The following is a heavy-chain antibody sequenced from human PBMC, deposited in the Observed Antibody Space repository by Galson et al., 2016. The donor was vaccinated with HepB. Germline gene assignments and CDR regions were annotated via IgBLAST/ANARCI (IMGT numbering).Heavy chain of an antibody. Sequence: SETLSLTCVVYGGAFSHYSWTWIRQFPGKGLEWIGEIKRNGSTYYNPSLKSHVTTSVDASKKQFSLSLTSVTAADTAVYYCAREGVWCSSTSCSLDSWGQGTLLTVSS. CDR3: AREGVWCSSTSCSLDS. CDR2: IKRNGST. CDR1: GGAFSHYS. V-gene: IGHV4-34*01. J-gene: IGHJ4*02. D-gene: IGHD2-2*01.